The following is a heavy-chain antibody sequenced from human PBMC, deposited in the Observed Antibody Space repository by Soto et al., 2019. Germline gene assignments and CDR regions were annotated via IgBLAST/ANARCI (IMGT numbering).Heavy chain of an antibody. J-gene: IGHJ4*02. CDR1: GFTFGNYA. V-gene: IGHV3-33*01. D-gene: IGHD3-16*01. CDR3: ARGGPGGACFDL. Sequence: QEQLGESGGGVVQPGRSLRLSCAASGFTFGNYAMHWVRQAPGKGLEWVAVIWYDGSDEKYSDSVKGRFTISRDNSKNTLFLQIDSLRGEDTAFYYWARGGPGGACFDLWGQGTLVTVSS. CDR2: IWYDGSDE.